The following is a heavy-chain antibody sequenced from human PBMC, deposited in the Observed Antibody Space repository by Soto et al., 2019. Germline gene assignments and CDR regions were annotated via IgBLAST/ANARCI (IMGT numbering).Heavy chain of an antibody. Sequence: QVQLQESGPGLVKASETLSLTCTVSRDSVTSVNNYWSWIRQPPGKGLEWIGYVSYEGNVNYEPSLKSRLTISLDAPKNQFSLHLTSVTAADTALYFCARGSAWPNNFFDPWGQGIRVIVSS. CDR2: VSYEGNV. J-gene: IGHJ5*02. V-gene: IGHV4-61*01. D-gene: IGHD1-20*01. CDR3: ARGSAWPNNFFDP. CDR1: RDSVTSVNNY.